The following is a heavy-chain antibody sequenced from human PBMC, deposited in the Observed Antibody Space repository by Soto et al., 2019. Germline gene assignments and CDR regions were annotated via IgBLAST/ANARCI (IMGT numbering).Heavy chain of an antibody. CDR2: ISYDGSNK. CDR3: AKDEVVATIIYYYGMDV. V-gene: IGHV3-30*18. J-gene: IGHJ6*02. CDR1: GFIFSSYG. Sequence: QVQLVESGGGVVQPGRSLRLSCAASGFIFSSYGMHWVRQAPGKGLEWVAVISYDGSNKYYADSVKGRFTISRDNSKNTLYLQMTSLGAEDTAVDYCAKDEVVATIIYYYGMDVWGQGTTVTV. D-gene: IGHD5-12*01.